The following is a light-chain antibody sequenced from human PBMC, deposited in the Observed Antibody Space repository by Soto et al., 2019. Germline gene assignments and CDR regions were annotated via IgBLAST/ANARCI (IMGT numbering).Light chain of an antibody. CDR3: HQYYSTPFA. CDR2: WAS. J-gene: IGKJ3*01. CDR1: QSVLYSSINKNY. Sequence: DIVMTQSPDSLAVSLGDSSTINCNSSQSVLYSSINKNYLAWYQQRPGQPPKLLIYWASTRESGVPDRFSGSGSGTDFTLTISSLQAEDVAVYYCHQYYSTPFACGPGTKGDIK. V-gene: IGKV4-1*01.